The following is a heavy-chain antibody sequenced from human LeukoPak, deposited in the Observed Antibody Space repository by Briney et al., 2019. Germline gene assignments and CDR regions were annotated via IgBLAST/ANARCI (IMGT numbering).Heavy chain of an antibody. CDR2: IRYDGSNK. D-gene: IGHD3-9*01. CDR1: QFTFSSYG. J-gene: IGHJ4*02. V-gene: IGHV3-30*02. CDR3: AREYYDILTGYYGYFDY. Sequence: GWSLRLSCGASQFTFSSYGMHWVRQAPGKGLEWVAFIRYDGSNKYYADSVKGRFTISRDNSKNTLYLQMNSLRAEDTAVYYCAREYYDILTGYYGYFDYWGQGTLVTVSS.